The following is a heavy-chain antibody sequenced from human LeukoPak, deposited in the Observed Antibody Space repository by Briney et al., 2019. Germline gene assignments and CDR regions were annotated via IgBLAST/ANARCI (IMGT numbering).Heavy chain of an antibody. D-gene: IGHD1-26*01. CDR2: IYSGGST. J-gene: IGHJ4*02. CDR1: GFTFTYND. CDR3: ARLPGQIVWATTHPLDY. V-gene: IGHV3-53*01. Sequence: PGGSLRLSSAAPGFTFTYNDITCSGQAPGKGLEWDSVIYSGGSTYYVDSVKGQFTISRDNSKNTLYLQMNSMRAEDTAVYDRARLPGQIVWATTHPLDYWGQGILVTVSS.